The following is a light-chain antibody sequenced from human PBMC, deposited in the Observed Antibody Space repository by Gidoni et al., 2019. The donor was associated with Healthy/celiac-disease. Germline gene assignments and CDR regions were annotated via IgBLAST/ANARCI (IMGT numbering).Light chain of an antibody. V-gene: IGLV2-14*01. CDR3: SSYTTSSTWV. Sequence: QSALTQPASVSGSPGQAITISCTGPSSDVGGYNYVSWYQQHPGKAPKLMIYEVSNRPSGVSNRCSGSKSGDTASLAISGLRAEDESDYYCSSYTTSSTWVFGGGTKLTVL. CDR2: EVS. J-gene: IGLJ3*02. CDR1: SSDVGGYNY.